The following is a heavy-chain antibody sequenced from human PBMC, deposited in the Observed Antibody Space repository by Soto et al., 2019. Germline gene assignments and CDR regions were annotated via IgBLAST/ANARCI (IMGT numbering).Heavy chain of an antibody. D-gene: IGHD3-10*01. Sequence: QVQLVQSGAEVKKPGSSVKVSCKASGGTFSSYAISWVRQAPGQGLEWMGGVIPIFGTANYAQKFQGRVTITADESTSTAYMELSSLRSEDTAVYYCARWAFSGSYLNNFDYWGQGTLVTVSS. CDR1: GGTFSSYA. CDR3: ARWAFSGSYLNNFDY. J-gene: IGHJ4*02. CDR2: VIPIFGTA. V-gene: IGHV1-69*01.